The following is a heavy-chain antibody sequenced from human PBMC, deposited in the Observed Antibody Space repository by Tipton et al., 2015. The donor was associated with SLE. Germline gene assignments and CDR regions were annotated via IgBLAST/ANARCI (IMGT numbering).Heavy chain of an antibody. V-gene: IGHV4-34*01. CDR3: ATNGDYAWYFDL. J-gene: IGHJ2*01. D-gene: IGHD4-17*01. CDR2: INHSGST. Sequence: TLSLTCAVYGGSFSGYYWNWIRQPPGKGLEWIGEINHSGSTNYNPSLKSRVTISVDTSKNQFSLKLSSVTAADTAVYYCATNGDYAWYFDLWGRGTLVTVSS. CDR1: GGSFSGYY.